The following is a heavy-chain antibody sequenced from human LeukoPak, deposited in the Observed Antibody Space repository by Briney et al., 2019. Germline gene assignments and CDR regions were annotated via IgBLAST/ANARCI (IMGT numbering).Heavy chain of an antibody. CDR2: ISGSGGST. CDR1: GFTFSTYA. Sequence: GGSLRLSCAASGFTFSTYAMTWVRQAPGKGLEWVSTISGSGGSTGYADSVKGRFTISRDNSKNTLYLQMNSLRAEDTAVYYCASRPRDAAALDYWGQGTLVTVSS. CDR3: ASRPRDAAALDY. D-gene: IGHD6-13*01. J-gene: IGHJ4*02. V-gene: IGHV3-23*01.